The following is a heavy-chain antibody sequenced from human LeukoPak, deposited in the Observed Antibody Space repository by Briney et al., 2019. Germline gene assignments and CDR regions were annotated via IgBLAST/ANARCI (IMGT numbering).Heavy chain of an antibody. Sequence: GGSLRLSCAASGFTFSSYSMNWVRQAPGKGLEWVSSISSSSSYIYYADSVKGRFTISRDNAKNSLYLQMNSLRAEDTAVYYCARGAGITGTYYYYYGMDVWGQGTTVTVSS. CDR3: ARGAGITGTYYYYYGMDV. D-gene: IGHD1-20*01. CDR2: ISSSSSYI. J-gene: IGHJ6*02. CDR1: GFTFSSYS. V-gene: IGHV3-21*01.